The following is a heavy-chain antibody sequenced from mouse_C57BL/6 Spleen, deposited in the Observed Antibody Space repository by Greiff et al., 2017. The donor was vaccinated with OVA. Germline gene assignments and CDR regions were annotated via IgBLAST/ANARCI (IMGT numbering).Heavy chain of an antibody. V-gene: IGHV5-17*01. J-gene: IGHJ4*01. CDR2: ISSGSSTI. CDR3: ADYEDAMDY. Sequence: EVQLVESGGGLVKPGGSLKLSCAASGFTFSDYGMHWVRQAPEKGLEWVAYISSGSSTIYYTDTVKGRFTISRDNAKITLFLQMTSLRSEDTAMYYCADYEDAMDYWGQGTSVTVSS. CDR1: GFTFSDYG. D-gene: IGHD1-1*01.